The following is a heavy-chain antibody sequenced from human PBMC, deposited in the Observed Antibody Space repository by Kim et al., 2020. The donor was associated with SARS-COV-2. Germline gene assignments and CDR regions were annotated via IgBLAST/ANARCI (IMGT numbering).Heavy chain of an antibody. J-gene: IGHJ3*01. CDR3: AKPLVASQGGDCYLD. CDR2: ISGSGGST. Sequence: GGSLRLSCAASGFTFSSYAMSWVRQAPGKGLEWVSAISGSGGSTYYADSVKGRFTISRDNSKNTLYLQMNSLRAEDTAVYYCAKPLVASQGGDCYLDWGQGTMVTVSS. V-gene: IGHV3-23*01. CDR1: GFTFSSYA. D-gene: IGHD2-21*02.